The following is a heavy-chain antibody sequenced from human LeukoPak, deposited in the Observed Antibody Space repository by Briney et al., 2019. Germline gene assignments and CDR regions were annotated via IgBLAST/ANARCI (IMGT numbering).Heavy chain of an antibody. CDR1: GYTLTELS. V-gene: IGHV1-24*01. J-gene: IGHJ4*02. D-gene: IGHD3-3*01. CDR2: FDPEDGET. Sequence: ASVKVSCNVCGYTLTELSMHWVRQAPGKGLEWMGGFDPEDGETIYAQKFQGRVTMTEDTSTDTAYMELSSLRSEDTAVYYCARGSHLRFLDHEGGYWGQGTLATVSS. CDR3: ARGSHLRFLDHEGGY.